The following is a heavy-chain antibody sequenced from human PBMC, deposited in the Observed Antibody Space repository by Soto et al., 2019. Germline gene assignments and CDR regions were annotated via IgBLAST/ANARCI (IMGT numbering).Heavy chain of an antibody. CDR1: SGSSSSSGGYY. Sequence: SETLSRTCTVSSGSSSSSGGYYWSWIRQHPGKGLEWIGYIYYSGSTYYNPSLKSRVTISVDTSNNQFSLKLSSVTAADTAVYYCARAGHSSSTEGANWFDPWGQGTLVTVSS. CDR2: IYYSGST. CDR3: ARAGHSSSTEGANWFDP. D-gene: IGHD6-6*01. J-gene: IGHJ5*02. V-gene: IGHV4-31*03.